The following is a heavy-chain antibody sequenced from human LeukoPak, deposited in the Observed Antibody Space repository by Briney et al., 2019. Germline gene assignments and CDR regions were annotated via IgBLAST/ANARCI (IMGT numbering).Heavy chain of an antibody. J-gene: IGHJ4*02. CDR3: ARDISYYGSGSYYPFDY. CDR1: GFTFSSYW. D-gene: IGHD3-10*01. V-gene: IGHV3-7*01. Sequence: GGSLRLSCAASGFTFSSYWVSWVRQAPGKGLEWVANIKQDGSEKYYVDSVKGRFTISRDNAKNSLYLQMNSLRAEDTAVYYCARDISYYGSGSYYPFDYWGQGTLVTVSS. CDR2: IKQDGSEK.